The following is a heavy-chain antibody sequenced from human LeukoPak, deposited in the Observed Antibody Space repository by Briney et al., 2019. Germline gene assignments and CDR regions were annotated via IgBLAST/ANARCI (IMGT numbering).Heavy chain of an antibody. CDR1: GFTVSSNY. D-gene: IGHD3-16*02. J-gene: IGHJ4*02. CDR2: IYSGGST. V-gene: IGHV3-66*02. Sequence: GGSLRLSCAASGFTVSSNYMSWVRQAPGKGLEWVSVIYSGGSTYYADSVKGRFTVSRDNSKNTLYLQMNSLRAEDTAVYYCAREGDYVWGSYRPRSFFDYWGQGTLVTVSS. CDR3: AREGDYVWGSYRPRSFFDY.